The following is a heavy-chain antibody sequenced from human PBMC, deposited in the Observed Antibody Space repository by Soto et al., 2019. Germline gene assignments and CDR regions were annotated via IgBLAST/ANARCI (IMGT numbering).Heavy chain of an antibody. CDR1: GYSFTSYW. V-gene: IGHV5-51*01. Sequence: PGESLKISCKGSGYSFTSYWIGWVRQMPGKGLEWMGIIYPGDSDTRYSPSFQGQVTISADKSISTAYLQWSSLRAEDTAVYYCARDSGYDYYYYYYGMDVWGQGTTVTVSS. CDR3: ARDSGYDYYYYYYGMDV. CDR2: IYPGDSDT. D-gene: IGHD5-12*01. J-gene: IGHJ6*02.